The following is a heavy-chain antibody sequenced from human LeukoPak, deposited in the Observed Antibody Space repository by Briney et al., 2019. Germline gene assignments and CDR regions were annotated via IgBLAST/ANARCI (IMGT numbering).Heavy chain of an antibody. J-gene: IGHJ4*02. V-gene: IGHV4-31*03. CDR2: IYYSGST. Sequence: SETLSLTCTVSGGSISSGGYYWSWIRQHPGKGLEWIGYIYYSGSTYYNPSLKSRVTISVDTSKNQFSLKLSSVTAADTAVYYCARDPDYDILTGYPTAYDYWGQGTLVTVSS. CDR1: GGSISSGGYY. D-gene: IGHD3-9*01. CDR3: ARDPDYDILTGYPTAYDY.